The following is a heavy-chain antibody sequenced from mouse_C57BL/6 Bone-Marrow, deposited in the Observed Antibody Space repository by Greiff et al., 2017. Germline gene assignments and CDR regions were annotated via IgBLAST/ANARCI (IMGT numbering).Heavy chain of an antibody. CDR1: GFNIKDDY. J-gene: IGHJ3*01. CDR2: IDPENGDT. D-gene: IGHD2-1*01. Sequence: EVQLQQSGAELVRPGASVKLSCTASGFNIKDDYMHWVKQRPEQGLEWIGGIDPENGDTEYASKFQGKATITADTSSNTAYLQLSSLTSEDTAVYYCTTDGNYGFAYWGQGTLVTVSA. V-gene: IGHV14-4*01. CDR3: TTDGNYGFAY.